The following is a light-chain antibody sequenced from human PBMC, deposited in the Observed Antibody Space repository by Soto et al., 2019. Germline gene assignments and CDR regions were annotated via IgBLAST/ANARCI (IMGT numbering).Light chain of an antibody. J-gene: IGKJ4*01. V-gene: IGKV4-1*01. Sequence: DIVMTQSPDSLAVSLGERATINCKSSQSVLYSSNNKNYLAWYQQKPGQPPKLLISWASTRESGVPDRFSGGGSETDFTLTISSLQAEDVAVYYCQQYYTSPPTFGGGTKVELK. CDR3: QQYYTSPPT. CDR1: QSVLYSSNNKNY. CDR2: WAS.